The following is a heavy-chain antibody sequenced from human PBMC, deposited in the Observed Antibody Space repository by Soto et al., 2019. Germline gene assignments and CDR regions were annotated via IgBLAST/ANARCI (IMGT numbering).Heavy chain of an antibody. J-gene: IGHJ4*02. V-gene: IGHV3-15*01. CDR3: TTAATTVTTIDY. CDR2: IKRNADGGTA. CDR1: GFTFSNAW. D-gene: IGHD4-17*01. Sequence: EVQLVESGGGLVKPGGSLRLSCAASGFTFSNAWMSCVRQAPGKGLEWVGRIKRNADGGTADYAAPVKGRFTISRDDSKNTLYLQMNSLKTEDTAVYYCTTAATTVTTIDYWGQGTLVTVSS.